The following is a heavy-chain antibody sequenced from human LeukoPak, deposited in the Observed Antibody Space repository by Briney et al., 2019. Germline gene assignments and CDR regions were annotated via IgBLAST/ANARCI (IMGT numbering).Heavy chain of an antibody. CDR2: ISAYNGNT. D-gene: IGHD1-26*01. CDR3: ARGRGDSGSYGTGFDY. V-gene: IGHV1-18*01. J-gene: IGHJ4*02. Sequence: ASVKVSCKASGYTFTNYGISWVRQAPGQGLEWMGWISAYNGNTNYAQKLQGRVTMTTDTSTSTAYMELRSLRSDDTAVYYCARGRGDSGSYGTGFDYWGQGTLVTVSS. CDR1: GYTFTNYG.